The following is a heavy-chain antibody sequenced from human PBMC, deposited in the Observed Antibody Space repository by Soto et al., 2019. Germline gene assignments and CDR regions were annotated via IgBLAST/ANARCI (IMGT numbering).Heavy chain of an antibody. Sequence: ASVKVSCKASGYTFTSYAMHWVRQAPGQRLEWMGWINAGNGNTKYSQKFQGRVTITRDTSASTAYMELSSLRSEDTAVYYCARRDSSGYYRSPAYWGQGTLVTVSS. V-gene: IGHV1-3*01. CDR1: GYTFTSYA. CDR3: ARRDSSGYYRSPAY. J-gene: IGHJ4*02. D-gene: IGHD3-22*01. CDR2: INAGNGNT.